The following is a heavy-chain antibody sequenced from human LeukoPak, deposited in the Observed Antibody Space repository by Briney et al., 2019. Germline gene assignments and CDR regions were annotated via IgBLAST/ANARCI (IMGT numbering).Heavy chain of an antibody. CDR1: GFTFSSHA. D-gene: IGHD2-15*01. CDR3: AKNGDRGAYCSGGSCYPYYYYYMDV. V-gene: IGHV3-23*01. CDR2: ISRSGGGT. Sequence: PGGSLRLSCAASGFTFSSHAMGWVRQAPGKGLEWVSTISRSGGGTYYADSVKGRFTISRDNSKNTLYLQVNSLRAEDTAIYYCAKNGDRGAYCSGGSCYPYYYYYMDVWGKGTTVTISS. J-gene: IGHJ6*03.